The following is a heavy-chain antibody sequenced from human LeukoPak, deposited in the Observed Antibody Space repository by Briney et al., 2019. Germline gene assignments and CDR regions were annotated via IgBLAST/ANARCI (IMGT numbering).Heavy chain of an antibody. Sequence: GGSLRLSCAASGFTFSSYAMHWVRQAPGKGLEWVAVICYDGSSQYYADSVKGRFTISRDNSKNTLFMQINSLRDEDTAVYYCARDPTQYTTAWYSDYWGQGTLVTVSS. CDR1: GFTFSSYA. CDR2: ICYDGSSQ. D-gene: IGHD2/OR15-2a*01. CDR3: ARDPTQYTTAWYSDY. V-gene: IGHV3-33*08. J-gene: IGHJ4*02.